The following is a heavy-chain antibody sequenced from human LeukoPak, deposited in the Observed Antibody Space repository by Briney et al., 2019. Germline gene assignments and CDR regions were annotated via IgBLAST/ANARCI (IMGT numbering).Heavy chain of an antibody. J-gene: IGHJ4*02. CDR2: IIPIFGTA. CDR1: GDTFSSYA. Sequence: SVKVSCKASGDTFSSYAISWVRQAPGQGLEWMGGIIPIFGTANYAQKFQGRVTITADKSTSTAYMELSSLRSEDTAVYYCARSREGYCSGGSCYSLDYWGQGTLVTVSS. D-gene: IGHD2-15*01. V-gene: IGHV1-69*06. CDR3: ARSREGYCSGGSCYSLDY.